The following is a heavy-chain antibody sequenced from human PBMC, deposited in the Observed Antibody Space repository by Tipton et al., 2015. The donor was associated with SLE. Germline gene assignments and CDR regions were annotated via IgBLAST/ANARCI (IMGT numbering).Heavy chain of an antibody. CDR2: IIPMFGAT. D-gene: IGHD3-16*01. CDR1: GGTFSSSA. J-gene: IGHJ4*02. CDR3: ASAVASGGSHIYYYDS. Sequence: QSGAEVKKPGSSVKASCKASGGTFSSSAISWVRQAPGQGLEWMGGIIPMFGATTYAQKFQGRVTLTAEESTSTAFMELTSLTSEDTAVYFCASAVASGGSHIYYYDSWGQGTLVPVSS. V-gene: IGHV1-69*01.